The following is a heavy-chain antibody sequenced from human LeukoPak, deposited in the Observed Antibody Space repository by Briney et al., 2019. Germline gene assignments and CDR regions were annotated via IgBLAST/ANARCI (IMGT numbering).Heavy chain of an antibody. CDR1: GFTFSSYA. CDR2: ISGSGGST. Sequence: GGSLRLSCAASGFTFSSYAMTWVRQAPGKGLEWVSAISGSGGSTYYADSVKGRFTISRDNSKNTLYLQMNSLRAEYTAVYYCVKRLAVAGNNFDYWGQGTLVTVSS. V-gene: IGHV3-23*01. CDR3: VKRLAVAGNNFDY. D-gene: IGHD6-13*01. J-gene: IGHJ4*02.